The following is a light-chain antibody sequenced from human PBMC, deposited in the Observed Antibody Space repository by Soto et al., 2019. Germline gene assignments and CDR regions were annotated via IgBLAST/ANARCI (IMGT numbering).Light chain of an antibody. V-gene: IGKV1-39*01. Sequence: DIQMTQSPSSLSASVGDRVTITCRASQSISSYLNWYQQKPGKAPKLLIYAASSLQSGVPSRFSGSGSWTDFTLTIRSLQPEDFATYYCQQSYSTPRFGQGTKLEIK. CDR3: QQSYSTPR. CDR1: QSISSY. CDR2: AAS. J-gene: IGKJ2*01.